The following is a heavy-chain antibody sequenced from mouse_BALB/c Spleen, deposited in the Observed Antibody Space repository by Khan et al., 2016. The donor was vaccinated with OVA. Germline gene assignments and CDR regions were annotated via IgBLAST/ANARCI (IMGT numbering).Heavy chain of an antibody. CDR1: GYTFTSYD. Sequence: QVQLQQSGAELVKPGASVKLSCKASGYTFTSYDINWVRQRPEQGLEWIGWIFPGDDSTKYNEKFKGKATLTSDKSSSTAYMQLSRLTSADSAVYSCARHYYGGILYWYFDVWGAGTPVTVSS. D-gene: IGHD1-1*01. V-gene: IGHV1-85*01. CDR2: IFPGDDST. J-gene: IGHJ1*01. CDR3: ARHYYGGILYWYFDV.